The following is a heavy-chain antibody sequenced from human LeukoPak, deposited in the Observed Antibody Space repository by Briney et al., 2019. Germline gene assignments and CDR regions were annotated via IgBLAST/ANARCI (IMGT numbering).Heavy chain of an antibody. Sequence: GGSLRLSFAASGFTFNTYAITWVRQAPGKGLEWVSGISASGGTTYYADSVKGRFTISRDNSKNTLSLQMNSLKVEDTAVYYCAKGNWGPLYYFDSWGQGTLVTVSS. J-gene: IGHJ4*02. CDR2: ISASGGTT. CDR1: GFTFNTYA. D-gene: IGHD7-27*01. CDR3: AKGNWGPLYYFDS. V-gene: IGHV3-23*01.